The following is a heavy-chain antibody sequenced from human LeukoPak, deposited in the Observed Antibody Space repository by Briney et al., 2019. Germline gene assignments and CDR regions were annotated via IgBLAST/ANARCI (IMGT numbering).Heavy chain of an antibody. D-gene: IGHD1-26*01. CDR3: ATGGQWDLLVY. CDR1: GDTLPELS. CDR2: LDPESGEI. Sequence: ASVKASCKVSGDTLPELSTHWVRQAPGKGLEWMGGLDPESGEIIYAQKFQGRVTTTEDTSTDTAYMELRSLRSEDTAVYYCATGGQWDLLVYWGQGALVTVSS. V-gene: IGHV1-24*01. J-gene: IGHJ4*02.